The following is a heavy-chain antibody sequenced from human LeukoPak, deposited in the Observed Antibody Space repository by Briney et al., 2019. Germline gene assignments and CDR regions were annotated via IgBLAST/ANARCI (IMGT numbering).Heavy chain of an antibody. CDR1: GFTFDDYA. J-gene: IGHJ4*02. V-gene: IGHV3-9*01. CDR3: AKDHVATMIVVAPDY. CDR2: ISWNSGSI. D-gene: IGHD3-22*01. Sequence: GGSLRLSCAASGFTFDDYAMHWVRQAPGKGLEWVSGISWNSGSIGYADSVKGRFTISRDNAKNSLYLQMNSLRAEDTAVYYCAKDHVATMIVVAPDYWGQGTLVTVSS.